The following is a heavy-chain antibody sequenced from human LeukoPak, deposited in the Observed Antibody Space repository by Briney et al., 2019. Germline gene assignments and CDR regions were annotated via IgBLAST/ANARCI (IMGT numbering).Heavy chain of an antibody. CDR3: ARVESSSYPDY. D-gene: IGHD6-13*01. Sequence: GGSLRLSCAASGFTFSSYAMHWVRQAPGKGLEWVAVISYDGSNKYYADSVKGRFTISRDNSKNTLYLQMNSLRAEDTAVYYCARVESSSYPDYWGQGTLVTVSS. CDR1: GFTFSSYA. V-gene: IGHV3-30*04. J-gene: IGHJ4*02. CDR2: ISYDGSNK.